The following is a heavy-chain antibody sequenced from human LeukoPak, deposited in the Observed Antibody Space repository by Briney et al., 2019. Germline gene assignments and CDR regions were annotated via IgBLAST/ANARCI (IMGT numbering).Heavy chain of an antibody. V-gene: IGHV3-74*01. CDR3: AREGPLLPFDY. Sequence: GGSLRLSCAASGFTFSSYTMTWVRQAPGKGLVWVSRINTDGSSTSYADSVKGRFTISRDNAKNTLYLQMNSLRAEDTAVYYCAREGPLLPFDYWGQGTLVTVSS. CDR2: INTDGSST. CDR1: GFTFSSYT. D-gene: IGHD3-22*01. J-gene: IGHJ4*02.